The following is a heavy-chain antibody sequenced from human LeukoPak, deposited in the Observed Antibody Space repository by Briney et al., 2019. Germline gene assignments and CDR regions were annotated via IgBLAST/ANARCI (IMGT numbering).Heavy chain of an antibody. CDR3: ASPGYYDSTGYSIDY. J-gene: IGHJ4*02. V-gene: IGHV1-8*01. CDR2: VNPDSGNT. Sequence: ASVKVSCKASGYTFTNYDINWVRQATGQGLEWMVWVNPDSGNTGYAQKVQGRVSMTRNTSISTAYMELSSLRSEDTAMYYCASPGYYDSTGYSIDYWGQGTLVTVSS. D-gene: IGHD3-22*01. CDR1: GYTFTNYD.